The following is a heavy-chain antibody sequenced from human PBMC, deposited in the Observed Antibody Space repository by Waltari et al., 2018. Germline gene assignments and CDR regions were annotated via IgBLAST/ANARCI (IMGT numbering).Heavy chain of an antibody. Sequence: QVQLVESGGGVVQPGRSLRLSCAASGFAFSGYAMHVGRQAPGKGLEWVAVIWYDGSYKFYADSVKGRFSIARDNPKNTLHLQMDSLRAEDSAIYYCAKDGSASRLVRYYLDSWGPGTLVTVSS. CDR3: AKDGSASRLVRYYLDS. J-gene: IGHJ4*02. V-gene: IGHV3-33*06. CDR2: IWYDGSYK. CDR1: GFAFSGYA. D-gene: IGHD2-8*02.